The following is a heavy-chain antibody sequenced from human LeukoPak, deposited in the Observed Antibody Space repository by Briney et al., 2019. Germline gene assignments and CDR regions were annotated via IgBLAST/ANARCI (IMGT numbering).Heavy chain of an antibody. Sequence: KPSETLSLTCTVSGGSISSYYWSWIRQPPGKGLEWIGYIYYSGSTNYDPSLKSRVTISVDTSKNQFSLKLSSVTAADTAVYYCARTQYSSSWYAVWYFDLWGRGTLVTVSS. V-gene: IGHV4-59*01. CDR1: GGSISSYY. D-gene: IGHD6-13*01. J-gene: IGHJ2*01. CDR3: ARTQYSSSWYAVWYFDL. CDR2: IYYSGST.